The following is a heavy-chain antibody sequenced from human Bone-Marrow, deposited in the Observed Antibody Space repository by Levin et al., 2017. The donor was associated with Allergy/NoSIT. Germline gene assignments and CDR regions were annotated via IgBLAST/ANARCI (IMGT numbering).Heavy chain of an antibody. CDR1: GFTFSSYR. J-gene: IGHJ4*02. Sequence: SCAASGFTFSSYRMNWVRQAPGKGLEWVSSISSSSSYIYYADSVKGRFTISRDNAKNSLYLQMNSLRAEDTAVYYCASRYCGGDCYSPPFDYWGQGTLVTVSS. CDR2: ISSSSSYI. D-gene: IGHD2-21*01. CDR3: ASRYCGGDCYSPPFDY. V-gene: IGHV3-21*01.